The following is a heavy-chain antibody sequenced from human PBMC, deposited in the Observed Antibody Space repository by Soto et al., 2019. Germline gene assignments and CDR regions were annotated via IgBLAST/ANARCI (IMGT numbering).Heavy chain of an antibody. J-gene: IGHJ5*01. CDR3: AIESTVDGTDHWVDS. V-gene: IGHV4-4*07. D-gene: IGHD6-13*01. Sequence: SETLSVTCPVFGAFITGYYWSCIRQPAGKGLEWIGRIYTSGSNKYSPSLKSRATMSVDTSKKQFSLKLNSVTAADTAVYYCAIESTVDGTDHWVDSWGQGTLLTGS. CDR1: GAFITGYY. CDR2: IYTSGSN.